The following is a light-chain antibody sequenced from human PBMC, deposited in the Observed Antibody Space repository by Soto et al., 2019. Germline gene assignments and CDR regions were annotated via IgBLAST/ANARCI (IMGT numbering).Light chain of an antibody. J-gene: IGKJ2*01. CDR2: GAS. V-gene: IGKV3-15*01. Sequence: DIVMTQSPANLSVSPGERATLSCRASQSISSNLAWYQQKPGQGPRLLIYGASTTATGIPARFSGSGSGTEFTLTISSLQSEDFAVYYCQQYNKWPPYTFGQGTKLEIK. CDR1: QSISSN. CDR3: QQYNKWPPYT.